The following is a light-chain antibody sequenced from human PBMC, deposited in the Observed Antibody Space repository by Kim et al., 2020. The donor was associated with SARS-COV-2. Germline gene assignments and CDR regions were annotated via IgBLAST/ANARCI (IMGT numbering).Light chain of an antibody. J-gene: IGLJ2*01. CDR1: SGSIASNY. V-gene: IGLV6-57*03. Sequence: GKTVPISCTRSSGSIASNYVQWYHQRPRSAPTTVIYEDNQRPSGVPDRFSGSIDSSSNSASLTISGLKTEDEADYYCQSYDSSTVVFGGGTQLTVL. CDR2: EDN. CDR3: QSYDSSTVV.